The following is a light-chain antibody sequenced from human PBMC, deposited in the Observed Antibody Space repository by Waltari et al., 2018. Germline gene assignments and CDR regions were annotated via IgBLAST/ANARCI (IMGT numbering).Light chain of an antibody. CDR2: GAS. J-gene: IGKJ4*01. Sequence: EIVLTQSPGSLSLSPGERATLSCRASQTISGSWLTWYQQKPGQTPRLLIYGASSRATAIPAGFSGSGFGTDFTLTISRLEPEDFAVYYCQQYDGSSVTFGGGTKVEIK. V-gene: IGKV3-20*01. CDR1: QTISGSW. CDR3: QQYDGSSVT.